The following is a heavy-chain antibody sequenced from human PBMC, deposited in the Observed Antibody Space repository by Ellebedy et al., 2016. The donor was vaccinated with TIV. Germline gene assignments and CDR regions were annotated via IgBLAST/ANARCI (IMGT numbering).Heavy chain of an antibody. D-gene: IGHD1-26*01. J-gene: IGHJ4*02. CDR1: GLTFSSYA. Sequence: GESLKISCAASGLTFSSYAMSWVRQAPGKGLEWVSTISGSGGSTYYADSVKGRFTISRDNSKNTMSLQMNSLRAEDTAVYYCAKDSTKDWGQGTLVTVSS. V-gene: IGHV3-23*01. CDR2: ISGSGGST. CDR3: AKDSTKD.